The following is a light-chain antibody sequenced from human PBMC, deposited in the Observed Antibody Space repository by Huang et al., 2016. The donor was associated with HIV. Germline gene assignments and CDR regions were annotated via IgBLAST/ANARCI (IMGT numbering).Light chain of an antibody. J-gene: IGKJ5*01. V-gene: IGKV3-11*01. CDR3: QQHKYWPPIT. CDR1: QSVNSY. CDR2: DAS. Sequence: ETVLTQSPATLSLSPGERATLSCRASQSVNSYLAWYQQKPGQTPRLLIYDASNRATGITARFSGSGSGTDFTLTISSLEPEDFAVYYCQQHKYWPPITFGQGTRLEIK.